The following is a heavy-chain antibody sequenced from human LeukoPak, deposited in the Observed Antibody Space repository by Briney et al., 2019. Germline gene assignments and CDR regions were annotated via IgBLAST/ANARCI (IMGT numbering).Heavy chain of an antibody. D-gene: IGHD3-22*01. Sequence: PSETLSLTCAVYGGSFSGYYWSWIRQPPGKGLEWIGEINHSGSTNYNPSLKSRVIISVDTSKNQFSLKLSSVTAADTAVYYCAAYYDSSGYYGRVAFDIWGQGTMVTVSS. V-gene: IGHV4-34*01. J-gene: IGHJ3*02. CDR2: INHSGST. CDR1: GGSFSGYY. CDR3: AAYYDSSGYYGRVAFDI.